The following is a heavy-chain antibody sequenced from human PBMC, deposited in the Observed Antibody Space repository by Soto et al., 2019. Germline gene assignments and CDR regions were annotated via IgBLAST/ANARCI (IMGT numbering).Heavy chain of an antibody. CDR3: ARDKVEGGSGAFDI. CDR1: VGSVISGSYY. V-gene: IGHV4-61*01. J-gene: IGHJ3*02. CDR2: IYYSGST. D-gene: IGHD3-10*01. Sequence: KTSETLSLTCTFSVGSVISGSYYWSWIRQPPGKGLEWIGYIYYSGSTNYNPSLKSRVTISVDTSKNQFSLKLSSVTAADTAVYYCARDKVEGGSGAFDIWGQGTMVTVSS.